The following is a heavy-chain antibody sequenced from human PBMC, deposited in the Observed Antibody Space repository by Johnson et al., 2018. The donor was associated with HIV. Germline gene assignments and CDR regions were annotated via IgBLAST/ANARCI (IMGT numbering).Heavy chain of an antibody. D-gene: IGHD7-27*01. CDR3: GMSGVEDAAFDI. CDR1: RITLSSYG. V-gene: IGHV3-30*03. Sequence: QVQLVESGGGVVQPGRSLRLSCAASRITLSSYGMHWVRQAPGKGLEWVAVISYDGSNKYYADSVKGRFTVSRDNSKNTLYLQMNSLRAEDTAVFYCGMSGVEDAAFDIWGQGTMVTVSS. CDR2: ISYDGSNK. J-gene: IGHJ3*02.